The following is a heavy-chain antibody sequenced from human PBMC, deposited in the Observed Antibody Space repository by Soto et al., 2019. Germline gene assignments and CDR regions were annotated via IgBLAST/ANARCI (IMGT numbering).Heavy chain of an antibody. Sequence: QVQLQESGPGLVKPSQTLSLTCTVSGGSISSGGYYWSWIRQHPGKGLEWIGYIYYSGSTYYNPSLKSRVTITVDTSKNQFYLTLSSVTAADTAVYYCARDPRSSGKGAFDIWGQGTMVTVSS. J-gene: IGHJ3*02. V-gene: IGHV4-31*03. CDR1: GGSISSGGYY. CDR2: IYYSGST. CDR3: ARDPRSSGKGAFDI. D-gene: IGHD3-22*01.